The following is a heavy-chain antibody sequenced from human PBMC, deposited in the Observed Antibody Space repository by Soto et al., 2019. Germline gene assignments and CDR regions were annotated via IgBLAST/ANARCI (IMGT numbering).Heavy chain of an antibody. V-gene: IGHV4-59*01. CDR1: GGSISSYY. CDR3: ARVGNIAARPFDY. D-gene: IGHD6-6*01. Sequence: NPSETLSLTCTVSGGSISSYYWSWIRQPPGKGLEWIGYIYYSGSTNYNPSLKSRVTISVDTSKNQFSLKLSSVTAADTAVYYCARVGNIAARPFDYWGQGTLVTVSS. J-gene: IGHJ4*02. CDR2: IYYSGST.